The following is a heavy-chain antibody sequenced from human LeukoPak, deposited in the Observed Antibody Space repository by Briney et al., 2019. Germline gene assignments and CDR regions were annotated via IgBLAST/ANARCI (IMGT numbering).Heavy chain of an antibody. D-gene: IGHD3-9*01. Sequence: PGGSLRLSCTASGFTFSRYWMSWVRQAPGEGLEWVANIKHDGDEKYFADSVKGRFTISRDNAKDSLYLQMNSLRAEDTAVYYCASSITIWGQGTLVTVSS. CDR3: ASSITI. J-gene: IGHJ4*02. V-gene: IGHV3-7*01. CDR1: GFTFSRYW. CDR2: IKHDGDEK.